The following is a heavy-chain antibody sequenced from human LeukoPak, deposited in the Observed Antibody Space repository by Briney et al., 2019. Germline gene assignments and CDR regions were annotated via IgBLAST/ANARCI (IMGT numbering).Heavy chain of an antibody. CDR1: GFTFSDYY. CDR3: ARAPVATIPDY. CDR2: ISSSGSTI. D-gene: IGHD5-12*01. Sequence: GGCLRLSCAASGFTFSDYYMSWIRQAPGKGLEWVSYISSSGSTIYYADSVKGRFTISRDNAKNSLYLQMNSLRAEDTAVYYCARAPVATIPDYWGQGTLVTVSS. V-gene: IGHV3-11*01. J-gene: IGHJ4*02.